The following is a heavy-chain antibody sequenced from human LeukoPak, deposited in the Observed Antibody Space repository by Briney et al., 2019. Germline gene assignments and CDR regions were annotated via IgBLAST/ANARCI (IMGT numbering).Heavy chain of an antibody. V-gene: IGHV1-69*04. CDR2: IIPILGIA. D-gene: IGHD3-22*01. Sequence: SVKVSCKASGGTFSSYAISWVRQAPGQGLEWMGRIIPILGIANYAQKFQGRVTMTRDTSTSTVYMELSSLRSEDTAVYYCARSSMIVVVIRDIFDYWGQGTLVTVSS. CDR3: ARSSMIVVVIRDIFDY. J-gene: IGHJ4*02. CDR1: GGTFSSYA.